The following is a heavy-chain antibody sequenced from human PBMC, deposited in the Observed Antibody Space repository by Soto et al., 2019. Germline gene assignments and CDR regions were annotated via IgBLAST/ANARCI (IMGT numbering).Heavy chain of an antibody. J-gene: IGHJ5*02. CDR1: GASIRSSAY. CDR3: ARQIVVVPAAIEDNWFDP. D-gene: IGHD2-2*02. CDR2: IYYSGST. Sequence: SETLSLTCTVSGASIRSSAYWGWIRQPPGKGLEWIGSIYYSGSTNYNPSLKSRVTISVDTSKNQFSLKLSSVTAADTAVYYCARQIVVVPAAIEDNWFDPWGQGTLVTVSS. V-gene: IGHV4-38-2*02.